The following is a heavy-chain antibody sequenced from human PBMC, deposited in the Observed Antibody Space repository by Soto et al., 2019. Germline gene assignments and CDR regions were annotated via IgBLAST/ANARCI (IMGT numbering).Heavy chain of an antibody. CDR2: IIPFVGIP. J-gene: IGHJ3*02. CDR3: ASLTGYCSGGACPRALDI. V-gene: IGHV1-69*02. CDR1: GGTFSSYT. D-gene: IGHD2-15*01. Sequence: VKVSCKASGGTFSSYTISWVRQAPGQGLEWMGRIIPFVGIPNYAQKFQGRVTITADKSTSTAYLQVTGLRSEDTAVYYCASLTGYCSGGACPRALDIWGQGTMVTVSS.